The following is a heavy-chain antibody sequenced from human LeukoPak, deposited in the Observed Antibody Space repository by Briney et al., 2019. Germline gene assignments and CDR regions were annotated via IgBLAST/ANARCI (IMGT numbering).Heavy chain of an antibody. CDR2: INPSGGST. Sequence: ASVKVSCKASGYTFTSYYMHWVRQAPGQGLEWMGIINPSGGSTSYAQNFQGRVTMTRDTSTSTVYMELSSLRSEDTAVYYCAKAPSFGGPFDYWGQGTLVTVSS. D-gene: IGHD3-3*01. CDR1: GYTFTSYY. CDR3: AKAPSFGGPFDY. V-gene: IGHV1-46*01. J-gene: IGHJ4*02.